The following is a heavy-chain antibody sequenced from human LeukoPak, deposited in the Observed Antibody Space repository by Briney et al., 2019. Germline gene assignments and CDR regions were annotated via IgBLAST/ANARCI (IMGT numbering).Heavy chain of an antibody. J-gene: IGHJ4*02. Sequence: GGSLRLSCEASGFTFSAYAMTWVRQAPGKGLEWVSSIGSDNKPHYSESVKGRFAISRDNAKNSLYLQMNSLRDEDTAVYYCARDLILYYYDSSGYYFDYWGQGTLVTVSS. CDR1: GFTFSAYA. CDR3: ARDLILYYYDSSGYYFDY. D-gene: IGHD3-22*01. V-gene: IGHV3-69-1*01. CDR2: IGSDNKP.